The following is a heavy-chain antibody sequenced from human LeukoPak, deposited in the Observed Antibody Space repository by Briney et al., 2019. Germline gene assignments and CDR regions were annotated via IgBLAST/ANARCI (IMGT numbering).Heavy chain of an antibody. CDR2: IYHSGST. Sequence: SETLSLTCAVSGYSISSGYYWGWIPQPPGKGLEWIGSIYHSGSTYYNPSLKSRVTISVDTSKNQFSLKLSSVTAADTAVYYCARELGYCSGGSCYSGWFDPWGQGTLVTVSS. V-gene: IGHV4-38-2*01. CDR3: ARELGYCSGGSCYSGWFDP. D-gene: IGHD2-15*01. CDR1: GYSISSGYY. J-gene: IGHJ5*02.